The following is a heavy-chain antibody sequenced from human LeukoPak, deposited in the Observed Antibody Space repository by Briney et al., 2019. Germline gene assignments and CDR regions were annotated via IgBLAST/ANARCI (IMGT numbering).Heavy chain of an antibody. V-gene: IGHV5-51*01. CDR3: ARRMPRTLTWDALDI. CDR1: GDTLRRNW. J-gene: IGHJ3*02. D-gene: IGHD2-2*01. Sequence: GESLKISCKFSGDTLRRNWIAWVRQMPGKGLEWMGVTHLDDSDARYSPSFQGQVTLSVDKSTSTANLQWASLKASDTGIYYCARRMPRTLTWDALDIWGQGTMVTVSS. CDR2: THLDDSDA.